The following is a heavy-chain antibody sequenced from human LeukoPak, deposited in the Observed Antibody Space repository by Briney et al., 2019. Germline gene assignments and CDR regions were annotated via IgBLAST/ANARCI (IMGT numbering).Heavy chain of an antibody. Sequence: GGSLRLSCVASGFTFSNYWMSWVRQAPGKGLEWVSFIYSAGSIYYSDSVKGRFTISIDNSKNTLYLQMNSLRAEDTAVYYCARRAGAYTHPYDYWGQGTLVTVSS. CDR2: IYSAGSI. D-gene: IGHD3-16*01. CDR1: GFTFSNYW. CDR3: ARRAGAYTHPYDY. J-gene: IGHJ4*02. V-gene: IGHV3-53*01.